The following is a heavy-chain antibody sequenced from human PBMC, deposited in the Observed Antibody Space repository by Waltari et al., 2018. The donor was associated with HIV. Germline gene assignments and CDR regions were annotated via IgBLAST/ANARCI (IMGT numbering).Heavy chain of an antibody. CDR3: AREGGVSFPGAMDV. J-gene: IGHJ6*02. D-gene: IGHD3-10*01. CDR1: GGTFITYD. Sequence: QVQLVQSGTEVKKPGSSVKVSCKTSGGTFITYDISWVRQAPGKGLEWMGKITPILSVPNYAQKFQGRIPITADKSTRTAYMELTSLRSDDTAVYYCAREGGVSFPGAMDVWGQGTTITVSS. V-gene: IGHV1-69*04. CDR2: ITPILSVP.